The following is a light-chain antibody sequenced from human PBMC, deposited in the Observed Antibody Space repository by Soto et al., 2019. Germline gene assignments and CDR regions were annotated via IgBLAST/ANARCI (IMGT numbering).Light chain of an antibody. V-gene: IGKV1-5*01. CDR1: QSIRSW. Sequence: DIQMTQSPPTLSTSVGDRVTITCRASQSIRSWLAWYQQRPGKAPNLLIYDVSSLESGVPSRFSGVGFGTDFTFTFSSLLPVFFANYYCRHYTNYRGPFGQGTRLDI. CDR2: DVS. J-gene: IGKJ1*01. CDR3: RHYTNYRGP.